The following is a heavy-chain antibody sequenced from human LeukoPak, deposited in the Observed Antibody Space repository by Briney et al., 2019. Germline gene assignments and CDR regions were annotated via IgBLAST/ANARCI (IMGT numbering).Heavy chain of an antibody. CDR1: GFTFNNSV. CDR2: ITGSSKSI. Sequence: GGSLRLSCAASGFTFNNSVMHWVRQAPGKGLEWVASITGSSKSIHYADSLKGRFTISRDNSKNSLYLQMNSLRAEDTAVYYCAKAGYFDWLLFFDYWGQGTLVTVSS. CDR3: AKAGYFDWLLFFDY. D-gene: IGHD3-9*01. J-gene: IGHJ4*02. V-gene: IGHV3-21*01.